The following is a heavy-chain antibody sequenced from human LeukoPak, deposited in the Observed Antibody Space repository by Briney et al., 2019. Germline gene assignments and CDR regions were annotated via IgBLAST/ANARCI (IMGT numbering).Heavy chain of an antibody. CDR2: INGDGSAT. Sequence: GGSLRLSCAASGFTLPTYWMHWVRQAPGEGLEWVARINGDGSATHYADSVKGRFTISRDNAKNTLYLQMNSLRAGDTAVYYCASGAGYSSDPYYFDYWGQGTLVTVSS. V-gene: IGHV3-74*01. CDR3: ASGAGYSSDPYYFDY. D-gene: IGHD6-19*01. J-gene: IGHJ4*02. CDR1: GFTLPTYW.